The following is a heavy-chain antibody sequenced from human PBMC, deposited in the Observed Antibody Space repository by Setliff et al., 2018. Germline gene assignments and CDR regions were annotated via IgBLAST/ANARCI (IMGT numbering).Heavy chain of an antibody. D-gene: IGHD6-13*01. CDR2: FDPEDGET. CDR3: ATADVIIAAAGNSKYILDY. V-gene: IGHV1-24*01. J-gene: IGHJ4*02. CDR1: GYTLTELS. Sequence: ASVKVSCKVSGYTLTELSMHWVRQAPGKGLEWMGGFDPEDGETIYAQKFQGRVTMTEDTSTDTAYMELSSLRSEDTAVYYCATADVIIAAAGNSKYILDYWGQRTLVTVSS.